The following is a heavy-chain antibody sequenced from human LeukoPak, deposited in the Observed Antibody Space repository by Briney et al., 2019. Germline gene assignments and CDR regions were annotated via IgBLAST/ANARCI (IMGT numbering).Heavy chain of an antibody. Sequence: ASVKVFCKASGYTFTSLHLHWVRQAPGQGLEWMGIINPTGGSTSYAQKFQGRVTMTTDTSTSTVYMELSSLRSEDTAVYYCARDSSNWALDYWGQGTLVTVSS. CDR3: ARDSSNWALDY. D-gene: IGHD7-27*01. CDR1: GYTFTSLH. V-gene: IGHV1-46*01. J-gene: IGHJ4*02. CDR2: INPTGGST.